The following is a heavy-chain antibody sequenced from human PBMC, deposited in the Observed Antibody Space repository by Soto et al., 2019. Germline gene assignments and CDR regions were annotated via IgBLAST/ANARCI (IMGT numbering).Heavy chain of an antibody. CDR2: ISYDGSNK. Sequence: RQGGSLRLSCAASGFTFSSYAMHWVRQAPGKGLEWVAVISYDGSNKYYADSVKGRFTISRDNSKNTLYLQMNSLRAEDTAVYYCAREGSSRRGYSGYVGEDWFDPWGQGTLVTVSS. CDR1: GFTFSSYA. D-gene: IGHD5-12*01. V-gene: IGHV3-30-3*01. J-gene: IGHJ5*02. CDR3: AREGSSRRGYSGYVGEDWFDP.